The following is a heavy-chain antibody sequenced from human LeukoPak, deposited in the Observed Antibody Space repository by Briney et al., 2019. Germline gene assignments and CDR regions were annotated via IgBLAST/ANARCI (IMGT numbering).Heavy chain of an antibody. J-gene: IGHJ4*02. Sequence: PSETLSLTCTVSGGSISSSSYYWGWIRQPPGKGLEWIGSIYYSGSTYYNPSLKSRVTISVDTSKNQFSLKLSSVTAADTAVYYCARGLGPIAVAGTFRVLDYWGQGTLVTVSS. CDR3: ARGLGPIAVAGTFRVLDY. CDR1: GGSISSSSYY. V-gene: IGHV4-39*01. D-gene: IGHD6-19*01. CDR2: IYYSGST.